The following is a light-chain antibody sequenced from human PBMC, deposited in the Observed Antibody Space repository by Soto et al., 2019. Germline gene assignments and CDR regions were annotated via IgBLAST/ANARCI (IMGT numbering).Light chain of an antibody. V-gene: IGKV1-9*01. CDR1: QGISSY. Sequence: DIQMTHSPSTLSASVGDRVTITCRASQGISSYLAWYQQKPGTAPKLLIYAASTLQSGVPSRFSGSGSGTDFTLTISCLQSEDFATYYCQQYYSYPRTFGQGTKVDIK. CDR3: QQYYSYPRT. CDR2: AAS. J-gene: IGKJ1*01.